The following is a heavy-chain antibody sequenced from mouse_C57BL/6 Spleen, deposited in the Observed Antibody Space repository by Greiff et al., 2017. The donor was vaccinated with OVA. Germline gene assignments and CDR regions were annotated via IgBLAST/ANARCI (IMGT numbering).Heavy chain of an antibody. CDR1: GYTFTSYW. D-gene: IGHD3-3*01. J-gene: IGHJ2*01. V-gene: IGHV1-61*01. CDR3: ARLGTWPY. Sequence: VQLQQPGAELVRPGSSVKLSCKASGYTFTSYWMAWVKQRPGQGLEWIGNIYPSDSETHYTHKFKDKATLTVDKSSSTAYMRLSSLTSEDSAVYYCARLGTWPYWGKGTTLTVSS. CDR2: IYPSDSET.